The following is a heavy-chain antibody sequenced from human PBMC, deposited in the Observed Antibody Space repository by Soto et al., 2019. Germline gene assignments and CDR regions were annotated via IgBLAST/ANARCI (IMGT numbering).Heavy chain of an antibody. CDR1: GGTFSSYA. D-gene: IGHD1-26*01. CDR3: ARDEPLVGATLYGMDV. J-gene: IGHJ6*02. CDR2: IIPIFGTA. V-gene: IGHV1-69*01. Sequence: QVQLVQSGAEVKKPGSSVKVSCKASGGTFSSYAISWVRQAPGQGPEWMGGIIPIFGTANYAQKFQGRVTITADESTSTAYMELSSLRSEDTAVYYCARDEPLVGATLYGMDVWGQGTTVTVSS.